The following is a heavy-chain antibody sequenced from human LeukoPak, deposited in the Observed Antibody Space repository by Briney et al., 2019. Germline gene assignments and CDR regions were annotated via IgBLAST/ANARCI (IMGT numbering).Heavy chain of an antibody. CDR1: GGSISSSNW. CDR3: ARASHDYGDYSHFDY. Sequence: NSSGTLSLTYAVSGGSISSSNWWSWVRQPPGKGLEWIGEIYHSGSTNYNPSLKSRVTIAVDKSKNQFSLKLSSVTAADTAVYYCARASHDYGDYSHFDYWGQGTLVTASS. V-gene: IGHV4-4*02. J-gene: IGHJ4*02. D-gene: IGHD4-17*01. CDR2: IYHSGST.